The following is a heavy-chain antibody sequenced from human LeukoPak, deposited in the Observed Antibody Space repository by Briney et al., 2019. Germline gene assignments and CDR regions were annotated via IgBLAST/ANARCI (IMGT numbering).Heavy chain of an antibody. CDR3: VKDRDFWSGLDV. V-gene: IGHV3-9*01. CDR2: ISWQSNTR. J-gene: IGHJ6*02. D-gene: IGHD3-3*01. CDR1: GFFFDDCG. Sequence: PGGSLRLSYAVSGFFFDDCGMHWVRQVPGKGLEWLSGISWQSNTRKYADSVRGRFTISRDNAKNSLYLQMNSLKLEDTALYYCVKDRDFWSGLDVWGQGTMVTVSS.